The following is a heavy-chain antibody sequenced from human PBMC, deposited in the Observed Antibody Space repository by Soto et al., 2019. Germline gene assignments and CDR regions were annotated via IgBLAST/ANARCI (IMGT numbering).Heavy chain of an antibody. CDR3: ARIRDFWSGIRGVWWFAS. CDR1: GGSISSSSYY. V-gene: IGHV4-39*01. D-gene: IGHD3-3*01. J-gene: IGHJ5*01. CDR2: IYYSGST. Sequence: NPSETLSLTCTVSGGSISSSSYYWGWIRQPPGKGLEWIGSIYYSGSTYYNPSLKSRATISVDTSKNQFSLKLSSVTAAGTAIYYCARIRDFWSGIRGVWWFASWGQGTLVTVSS.